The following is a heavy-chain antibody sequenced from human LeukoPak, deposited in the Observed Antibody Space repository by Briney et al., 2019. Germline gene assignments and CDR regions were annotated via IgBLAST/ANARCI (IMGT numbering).Heavy chain of an antibody. V-gene: IGHV3-74*01. Sequence: PGGSLRLSCAASGFTFSDYWMHWVRHAPGKGLVWVSRIKTDGRSTNYADSAKGRFTISRDNAKNTLYLQMNSLRAEDTAVYYCARGRIGGWTDYWGQGTLVTVSS. CDR1: GFTFSDYW. CDR2: IKTDGRST. J-gene: IGHJ4*02. D-gene: IGHD6-19*01. CDR3: ARGRIGGWTDY.